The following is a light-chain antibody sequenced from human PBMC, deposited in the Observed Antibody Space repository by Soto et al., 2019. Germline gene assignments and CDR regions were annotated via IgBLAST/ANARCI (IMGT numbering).Light chain of an antibody. V-gene: IGLV1-44*01. Sequence: QSVLTQPPSASGTPGQRVTISCSGSSSNIGSNTVNWYQQLPGTAPKLLIYSNNQRPSGVPDRFSGSKSGTSASLAISGLQSDDEADYYCAAWDDSLNGSYVFGTGTKSPS. CDR3: AAWDDSLNGSYV. CDR2: SNN. CDR1: SSNIGSNT. J-gene: IGLJ1*01.